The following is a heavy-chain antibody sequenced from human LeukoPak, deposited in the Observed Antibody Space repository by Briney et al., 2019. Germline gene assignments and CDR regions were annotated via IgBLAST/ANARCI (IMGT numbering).Heavy chain of an antibody. Sequence: GASVKVSCKASGYTFTNYGISWVRQAPGQGLEWMGWISAYNGNTNYAQKLQGRVTMTTDTSTSTAYMELRSLRSDDTAVYYCATASGSSFPTNFDYWGQGTLVTVSS. CDR2: ISAYNGNT. J-gene: IGHJ4*02. V-gene: IGHV1-18*01. CDR3: ATASGSSFPTNFDY. D-gene: IGHD5-12*01. CDR1: GYTFTNYG.